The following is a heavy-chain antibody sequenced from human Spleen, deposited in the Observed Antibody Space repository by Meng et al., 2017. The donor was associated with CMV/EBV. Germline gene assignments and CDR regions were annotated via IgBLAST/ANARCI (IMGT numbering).Heavy chain of an antibody. CDR3: ARGDGGIAAADFDY. CDR2: ISSSGSDI. J-gene: IGHJ4*02. V-gene: IGHV3-21*01. Sequence: GESLKISCAASGFTFSTYTMTWVRQAPRKGLEWVASISSSGSDIDYAVSVKGRLTISRDNAKNSLYVQMNYLRAEDTAVYYCARGDGGIAAADFDYWGQGTLVTVSS. D-gene: IGHD6-13*01. CDR1: GFTFSTYT.